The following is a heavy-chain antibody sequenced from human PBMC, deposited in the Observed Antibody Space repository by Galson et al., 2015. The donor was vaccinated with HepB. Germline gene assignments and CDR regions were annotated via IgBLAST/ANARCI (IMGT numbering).Heavy chain of an antibody. D-gene: IGHD1-1*01. CDR2: ISYDGSSK. Sequence: SLRLSCAASGFTFSSYGMHWVRQAPGKGLEWVAVISYDGSSKYYADSVKGRFTISRDNSKNTLYLQMNSLRAEDTAVYYCAKDGTSAAAPDYWGQGTLVTVSS. CDR3: AKDGTSAAAPDY. V-gene: IGHV3-30*18. J-gene: IGHJ4*02. CDR1: GFTFSSYG.